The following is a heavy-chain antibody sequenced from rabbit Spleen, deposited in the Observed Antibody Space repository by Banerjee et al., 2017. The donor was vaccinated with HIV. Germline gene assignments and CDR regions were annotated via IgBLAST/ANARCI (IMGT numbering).Heavy chain of an antibody. V-gene: IGHV1S40*01. CDR3: ARDTSSSFSSYGMDL. CDR2: IAGSSSGFT. D-gene: IGHD1-1*01. CDR1: GFSFSSSHY. Sequence: QSLEESGGDLVKPGASLTLTCTASGFSFSSSHYICWVRQAPGKGLEWISCIAGSSSGFTYSATWAKGRFTISKTSTTVTLQMTSLTVADTATYFCARDTSSSFSSYGMDLWGPGTLVTVS. J-gene: IGHJ6*01.